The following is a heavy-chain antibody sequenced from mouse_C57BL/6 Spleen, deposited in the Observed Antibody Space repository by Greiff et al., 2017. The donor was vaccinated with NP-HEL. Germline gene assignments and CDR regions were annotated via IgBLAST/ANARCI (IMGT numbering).Heavy chain of an antibody. CDR2: INPSSGYT. CDR1: GYTFTSYW. Sequence: VQRVESGAELAKPGASVKLSCKASGYTFTSYWMHWVKQRPGQGLEWIGYINPSSGYTKYNQKFKDKATLTADKSSSTAYMQLSSLTYEDSAVYYCARGVYYYGSNFYYFDYWGQGTTLTVSS. D-gene: IGHD1-1*01. CDR3: ARGVYYYGSNFYYFDY. V-gene: IGHV1-7*01. J-gene: IGHJ2*01.